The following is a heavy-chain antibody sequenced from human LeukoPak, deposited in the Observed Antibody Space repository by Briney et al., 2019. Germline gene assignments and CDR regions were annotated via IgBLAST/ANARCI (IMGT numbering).Heavy chain of an antibody. V-gene: IGHV4-34*01. J-gene: IGHJ4*02. D-gene: IGHD4-17*01. CDR1: GGSFSGYY. CDR2: INHSGST. CDR3: ARRTTVTDFDY. Sequence: PSETLSLTCAVYGGSFSGYYWSWIRQPPGKGLEWIGEINHSGSTNYNPSLKSRVTISVDTSKNQFSLKLSSVTAADTAVYYCARRTTVTDFDYWGQGILVTVSS.